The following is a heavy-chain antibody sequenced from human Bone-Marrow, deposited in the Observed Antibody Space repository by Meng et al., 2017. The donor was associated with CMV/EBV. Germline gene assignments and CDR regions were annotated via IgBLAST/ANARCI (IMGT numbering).Heavy chain of an antibody. CDR1: GYTFTAYY. Sequence: SVKVSCKASGYTFTAYYIHWVRQAPGQGLEWMGGIIPIFGTANYAQKFQGRVTITTDESTSTAYMELSSLRSEDTAVYYCARGLNEFPTGDYGNWFDPWGQGTLVTVSS. J-gene: IGHJ5*02. D-gene: IGHD4-17*01. CDR2: IIPIFGTA. V-gene: IGHV1-69*05. CDR3: ARGLNEFPTGDYGNWFDP.